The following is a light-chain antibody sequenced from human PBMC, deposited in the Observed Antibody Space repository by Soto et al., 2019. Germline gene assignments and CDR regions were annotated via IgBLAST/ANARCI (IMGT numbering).Light chain of an antibody. Sequence: ASVGDRITITCRASQGIRNDLSWYQQKPGKAPKLLIYAASTLHSGVPSRFSGSGSGTDFPLTISSVQRNPVATYYCSNGHGATWSFGGGTKVDIK. CDR2: AAS. CDR1: QGIRND. CDR3: SNGHGATWS. V-gene: IGKV1-27*01. J-gene: IGKJ4*02.